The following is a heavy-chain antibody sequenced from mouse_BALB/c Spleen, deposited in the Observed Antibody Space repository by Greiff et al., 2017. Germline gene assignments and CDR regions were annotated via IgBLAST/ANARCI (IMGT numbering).Heavy chain of an antibody. CDR1: GYTFTSYT. V-gene: IGHV1-4*01. J-gene: IGHJ3*01. Sequence: QVQLKESGAELARPGASVKMSCKASGYTFTSYTMHWVKQRPGQGLEWIGYINPSSGYTNYNQKFKDKATLTADKSSSTAYMQLSSLTSEDSAVYYCARSITTVAYWGQGTLVTVSA. CDR3: ARSITTVAY. CDR2: INPSSGYT. D-gene: IGHD1-1*01.